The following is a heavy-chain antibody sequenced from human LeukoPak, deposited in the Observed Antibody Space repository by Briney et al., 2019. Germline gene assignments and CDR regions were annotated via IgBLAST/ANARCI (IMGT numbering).Heavy chain of an antibody. CDR3: ARGSVGTYSSGFDL. Sequence: GGSLRLSCAASGFTFSAYSMNWVRQGPGKGLEWVSYITSSSSTIYYADSVKGRFTISRDNAKNSLYLQMNSLRAEDTAVYYCARGSVGTYSSGFDLWGQGTLVTVSS. CDR1: GFTFSAYS. D-gene: IGHD6-25*01. J-gene: IGHJ5*02. CDR2: ITSSSSTI. V-gene: IGHV3-48*01.